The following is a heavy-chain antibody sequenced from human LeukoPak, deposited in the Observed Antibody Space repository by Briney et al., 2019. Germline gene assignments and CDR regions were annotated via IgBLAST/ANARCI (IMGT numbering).Heavy chain of an antibody. CDR1: GFTFSGYW. CDR3: AKVGSRIAAVVDWFDP. V-gene: IGHV3-23*01. Sequence: GGSLRLSCAASGFTFSGYWMSWVRQAPGKGLEWVSAISGSGGSTYYADSVKGRFTISRDNSKNTLYLQMNSLRAEDTAVYYCAKVGSRIAAVVDWFDPWGQGTLVTVSS. J-gene: IGHJ5*02. D-gene: IGHD6-13*01. CDR2: ISGSGGST.